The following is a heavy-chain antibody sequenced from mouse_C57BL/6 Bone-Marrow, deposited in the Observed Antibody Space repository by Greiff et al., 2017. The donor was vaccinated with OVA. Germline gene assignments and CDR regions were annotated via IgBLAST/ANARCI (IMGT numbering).Heavy chain of an antibody. Sequence: EVQLQESVAELVRPGASVKLSCTASGFNIKNTYMHWVKQRPEQGLEWIGRIDPANGNTKYAPKFQGKATITADTSSNTAYLQLSSLTSEDTAIYYCAPITTVEGYYFDYWGQGTTLTVSS. J-gene: IGHJ2*01. CDR2: IDPANGNT. CDR3: APITTVEGYYFDY. V-gene: IGHV14-3*01. D-gene: IGHD1-1*01. CDR1: GFNIKNTY.